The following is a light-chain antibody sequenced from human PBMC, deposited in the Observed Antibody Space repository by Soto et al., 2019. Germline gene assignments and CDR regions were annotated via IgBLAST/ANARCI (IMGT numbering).Light chain of an antibody. CDR1: QSVSSN. V-gene: IGKV3-15*01. J-gene: IGKJ1*01. Sequence: EIVMTQSPATLFVSPGERATLSCRASQSVSSNLAWYQQKPGQAPRLLIYGASARATGIPARFSGNVYGTKFTLTIRSLQSEDFAIYQHQRYNNWPPTWTFGQGTKVEIK. CDR2: GAS. CDR3: QRYNNWPPTWT.